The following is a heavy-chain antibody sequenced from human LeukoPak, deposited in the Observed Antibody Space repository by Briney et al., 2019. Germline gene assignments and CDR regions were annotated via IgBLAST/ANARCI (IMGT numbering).Heavy chain of an antibody. CDR2: ISGSGGST. D-gene: IGHD3-3*01. J-gene: IGHJ3*02. Sequence: AGGSLRLSCAASGFTFSSYAMSWVRQAPGKGLEWVSAISGSGGSTYYADSVKGRFTISRDNSKNTLYLQMNSLRAEDTAVYYCAKDLVWGIFGVASMNDAFDIWGQGTMVTVSS. CDR3: AKDLVWGIFGVASMNDAFDI. V-gene: IGHV3-23*01. CDR1: GFTFSSYA.